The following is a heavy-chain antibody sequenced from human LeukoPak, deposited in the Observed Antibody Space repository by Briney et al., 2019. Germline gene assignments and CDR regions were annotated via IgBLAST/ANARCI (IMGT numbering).Heavy chain of an antibody. D-gene: IGHD4-23*01. CDR3: ARVATVLTPDY. CDR1: GGTFSSYA. V-gene: IGHV1-18*01. Sequence: GASVKVSCKASGGTFSSYAISWVRQAPGHGLEWMGWISANNDNTNYAQNFQGRVTMTTDTSTSTAYMELRSLRSDDTAVYYCARVATVLTPDYWGQGTLVTVSS. J-gene: IGHJ4*02. CDR2: ISANNDNT.